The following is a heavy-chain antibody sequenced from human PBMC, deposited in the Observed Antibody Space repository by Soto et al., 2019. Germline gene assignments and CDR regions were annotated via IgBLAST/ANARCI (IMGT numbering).Heavy chain of an antibody. CDR1: GGTFSSYT. Sequence: GASVKVSCKASGGTFSSYTISWVRQAPGQGLEWMGRIIPILGIANYAQKFQGRVTITADKSTSTAYMELSSLRSEDTAVYYCASYTIFGVVTNWFDPWGQGTLVTVSS. CDR3: ASYTIFGVVTNWFDP. V-gene: IGHV1-69*02. CDR2: IIPILGIA. J-gene: IGHJ5*02. D-gene: IGHD3-3*01.